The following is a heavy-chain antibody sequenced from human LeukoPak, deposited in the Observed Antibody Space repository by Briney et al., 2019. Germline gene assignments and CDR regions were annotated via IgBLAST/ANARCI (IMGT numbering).Heavy chain of an antibody. J-gene: IGHJ4*02. D-gene: IGHD2-21*02. CDR2: IWYDGTNK. V-gene: IGHV3-33*08. Sequence: PGGSLRLSCAASRFTFSSYGMHWVRQAPGKGLEWVAVIWYDGTNKHYADSVKGRFTISRDNSKNTLYLQMNSLRAEDTAVYYCARIGGDRHPIEYWGQGTLVTVSS. CDR3: ARIGGDRHPIEY. CDR1: RFTFSSYG.